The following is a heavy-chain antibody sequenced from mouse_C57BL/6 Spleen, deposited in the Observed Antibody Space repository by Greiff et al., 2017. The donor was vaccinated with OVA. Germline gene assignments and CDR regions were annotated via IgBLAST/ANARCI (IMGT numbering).Heavy chain of an antibody. CDR1: GYAFSSSW. Sequence: QVQLKQSGPELVKPGASVKISCKASGYAFSSSWMNWVKQRPGKGLEWIGRIYPGDGDTNYNGKFKGKATLTADKSSSTAYMQLSSLTSEDSAVYFCARERDVHFDYWGQGTTLTVSS. V-gene: IGHV1-82*01. CDR3: ARERDVHFDY. CDR2: IYPGDGDT. D-gene: IGHD3-3*01. J-gene: IGHJ2*01.